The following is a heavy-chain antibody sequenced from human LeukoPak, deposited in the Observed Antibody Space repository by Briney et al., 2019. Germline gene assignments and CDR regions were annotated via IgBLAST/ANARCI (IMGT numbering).Heavy chain of an antibody. CDR3: ARDRFDYGGNSTPNWFDP. CDR1: GFTFSSYG. V-gene: IGHV3-30*02. CDR2: IRYDGSNK. Sequence: GGSLRLSCAASGFTFSSYGMHWVRQAPGKGLEWVAFIRYDGSNKYYADSVKGRFTISRDNSKNTLYLQMNSLRAEDTAVYYCARDRFDYGGNSTPNWFDPWGQGTLVTVSS. D-gene: IGHD4-23*01. J-gene: IGHJ5*02.